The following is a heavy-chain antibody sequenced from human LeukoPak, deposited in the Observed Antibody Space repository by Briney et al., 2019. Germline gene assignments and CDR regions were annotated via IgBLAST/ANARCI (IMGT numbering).Heavy chain of an antibody. J-gene: IGHJ4*02. D-gene: IGHD1-1*01. Sequence: GASVKVSCKASGGTFSSYTISWVRQAPGQGPEWMGGIIPIFGTANYAQKFQGRVTITADESTSTAYTELSSLTSEDTAVYYCARTGSTGTYDYFDYWGQGTLVTVSS. CDR1: GGTFSSYT. CDR2: IIPIFGTA. V-gene: IGHV1-69*01. CDR3: ARTGSTGTYDYFDY.